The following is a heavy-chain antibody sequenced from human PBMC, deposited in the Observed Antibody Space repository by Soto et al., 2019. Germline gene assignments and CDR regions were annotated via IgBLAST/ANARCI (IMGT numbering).Heavy chain of an antibody. CDR1: GYTLTELW. V-gene: IGHV1-24*01. Sequence: VQLVQSGAEVKKPGASVKVSCKVSGYTLTELWKHWVRQAAGKGLEWMGGFDPEDGETIYAQNFQGRVTMTEDPSTDTAYMELSSLRSEDTAVYYCATDSPKYRSSTSCFKWGWFDPWGQGTLVTVSS. J-gene: IGHJ5*02. D-gene: IGHD2-2*01. CDR2: FDPEDGET. CDR3: ATDSPKYRSSTSCFKWGWFDP.